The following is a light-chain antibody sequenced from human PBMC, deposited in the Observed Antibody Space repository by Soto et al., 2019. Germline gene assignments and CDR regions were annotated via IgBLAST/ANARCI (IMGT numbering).Light chain of an antibody. CDR3: QQYNSYSPLT. CDR2: KAS. CDR1: QSISTW. V-gene: IGKV1-5*03. J-gene: IGKJ4*01. Sequence: DIQMTQSPSTLPASVGDRVTITCRANQSISTWLAWYQQKPGKAPNLLIYKASRLETGVPYRFSGSGSGTEFTLTINFLQPDDFATYYCQQYNSYSPLTFGGGTKVEIK.